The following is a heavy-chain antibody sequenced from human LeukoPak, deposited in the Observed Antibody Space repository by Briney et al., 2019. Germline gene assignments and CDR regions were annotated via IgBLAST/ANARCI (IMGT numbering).Heavy chain of an antibody. Sequence: ASVKVSCKASGYTFTSYYMHWVRQAPGQGLEWMGWINPNSGGTNYAQKFQGRVTMTRDTSISTAYMELSRLRSDDTAVYYCAGIPPGYCTNGVCHKGMDVWGQGTTVTVSS. CDR2: INPNSGGT. CDR1: GYTFTSYY. CDR3: AGIPPGYCTNGVCHKGMDV. J-gene: IGHJ6*02. V-gene: IGHV1-2*02. D-gene: IGHD2-8*01.